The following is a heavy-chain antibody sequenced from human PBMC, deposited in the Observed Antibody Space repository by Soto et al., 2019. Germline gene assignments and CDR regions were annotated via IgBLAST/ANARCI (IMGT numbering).Heavy chain of an antibody. D-gene: IGHD3-10*01. CDR2: ISGSGDST. CDR1: GFTFNTCA. V-gene: IGHV3-23*01. CDR3: AKSSGSFYSPFDY. J-gene: IGHJ4*02. Sequence: EVQLLESGGGLVQPGGSLRVSCAASGFTFNTCAMGWVRQAPGKGLAWVSGISGSGDSTYYEDSVKGRFTISRDNSKNTLYLQMISLRAEDTALYYCAKSSGSFYSPFDYWGQGTLVTVSS.